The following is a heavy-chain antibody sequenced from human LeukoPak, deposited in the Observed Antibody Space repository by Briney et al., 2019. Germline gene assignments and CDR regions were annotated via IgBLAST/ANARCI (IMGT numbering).Heavy chain of an antibody. CDR3: ARGLGEMVRGVDY. Sequence: ASVKVSCKASGYTFTGYHMHWVRQAPGQGLEWMGWINPNSGGTNYAQKFQGRVTMTRDTSISTAYMELSRLRSDDTAVYYCARGLGEMVRGVDYWGQGTLVTVSS. V-gene: IGHV1-2*02. CDR1: GYTFTGYH. J-gene: IGHJ4*02. D-gene: IGHD3-10*01. CDR2: INPNSGGT.